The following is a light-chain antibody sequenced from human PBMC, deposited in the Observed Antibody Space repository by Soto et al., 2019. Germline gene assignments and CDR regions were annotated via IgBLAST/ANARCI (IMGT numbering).Light chain of an antibody. CDR2: GAS. V-gene: IGKV1-27*01. Sequence: DIQMTQSPSSLSASVGDRVTITCRASQGVSSYLAWYQQKPGKVPKLLIYGASTLHSGVPTRFSGSGSGTDFTLTISSLQPEDVATYYCQRYNSVPYTFGPGTKVDIK. CDR1: QGVSSY. J-gene: IGKJ3*01. CDR3: QRYNSVPYT.